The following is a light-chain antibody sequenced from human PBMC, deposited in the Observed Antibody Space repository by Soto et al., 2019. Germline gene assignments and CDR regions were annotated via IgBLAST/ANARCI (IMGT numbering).Light chain of an antibody. CDR3: QQRSNWPIT. CDR1: QSVSNF. CDR2: DTS. Sequence: EIVLGQSPPTRALSPAKRSTLSRRASQSVSNFLAWYQQEPGQAPRLLIYDTSNRATGIPARFSGSGSGTDFTLTINNLEPEDFAVYYCQQRSNWPITFGQGTRLEIK. V-gene: IGKV3-11*01. J-gene: IGKJ5*01.